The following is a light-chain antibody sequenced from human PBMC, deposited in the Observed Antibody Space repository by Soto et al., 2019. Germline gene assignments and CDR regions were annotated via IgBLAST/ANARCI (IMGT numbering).Light chain of an antibody. CDR2: AAS. Sequence: DLQMTQSPSSLSASVGDRVTITCRANQGIRNFLAWYQQKPGRIPKVLIYAASTLQSGVPSRFSGSGSGTDFTLTISSLQPEDAATYYCQNYDSAPPAGTFGGGTKVEIK. CDR1: QGIRNF. V-gene: IGKV1-27*01. CDR3: QNYDSAPPAGT. J-gene: IGKJ4*01.